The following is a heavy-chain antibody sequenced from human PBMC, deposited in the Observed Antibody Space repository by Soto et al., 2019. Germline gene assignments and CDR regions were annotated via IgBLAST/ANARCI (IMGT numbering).Heavy chain of an antibody. V-gene: IGHV2-5*02. CDR2: IYWDDDK. CDR1: GFSLSTSGVG. J-gene: IGHJ5*02. Sequence: QITLKESGPTLVKPTQTLTLTCTFSGFSLSTSGVGVGWIRQPPGKALEWLALIYWDDDKRYSPSLQSRLTITKDTSKNQVVLTMTTMDPVDTATYYCAHSWGIAVAGPKGFSPWGQGTLVTVSS. CDR3: AHSWGIAVAGPKGFSP. D-gene: IGHD6-19*01.